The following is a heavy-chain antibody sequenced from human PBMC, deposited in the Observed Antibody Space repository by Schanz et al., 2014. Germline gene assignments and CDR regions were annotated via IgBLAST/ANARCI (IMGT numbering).Heavy chain of an antibody. Sequence: EVQLVESGGGLVQPGGSLRLSCAASGFTFSNYDMHWVRQAIGKGLEWVSGIGPASDPYYAGSVKGRFTISRENGKNSLYPKMNNLRAGDTAVYYCARDISAMVRGGDVGAFDIWGQGTMVTVSS. CDR1: GFTFSNYD. CDR2: IGPASDP. J-gene: IGHJ3*02. CDR3: ARDISAMVRGGDVGAFDI. V-gene: IGHV3-13*05. D-gene: IGHD3-10*01.